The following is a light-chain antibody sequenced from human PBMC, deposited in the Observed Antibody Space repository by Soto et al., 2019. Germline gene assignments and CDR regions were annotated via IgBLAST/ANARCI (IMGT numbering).Light chain of an antibody. CDR3: SSYTGSLTYV. Sequence: QSALTQPASVSGSPGQSITISCTGTSRDVGGYKYVSWYQQHPGKAPKLMIYDVSNRPSGVSNRFSGSKSGNTASLTISGLQAEDEADYYCSSYTGSLTYVFGTGTKLTVL. J-gene: IGLJ1*01. CDR1: SRDVGGYKY. CDR2: DVS. V-gene: IGLV2-14*01.